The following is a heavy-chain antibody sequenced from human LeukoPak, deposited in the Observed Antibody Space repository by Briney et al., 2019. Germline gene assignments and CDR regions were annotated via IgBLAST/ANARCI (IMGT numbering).Heavy chain of an antibody. CDR1: GGSIGTFH. CDR3: ARSDGIVGEEAWFDP. J-gene: IGHJ5*02. Sequence: SSETLSLTCSVSGGSIGTFHWHWIRQPPGKGLGWIGYIFTTEVTNYSPSLKSRVTISVDTSKNQFSLRLSSVTAADTAVYYCARSDGIVGEEAWFDPWGQGTLVTVSS. V-gene: IGHV4-4*09. CDR2: IFTTEVT. D-gene: IGHD1-26*01.